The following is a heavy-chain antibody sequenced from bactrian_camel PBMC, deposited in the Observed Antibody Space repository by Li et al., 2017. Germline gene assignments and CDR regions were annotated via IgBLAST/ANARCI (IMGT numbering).Heavy chain of an antibody. CDR2: ITRIHGGT. Sequence: HVQLVESGGGLVQAGGSLNLSCAATVNSNNLNCMGWFRQAPGKEREGVASITRIHGGTAYADSVRGRFAVSLDSAKNTMYQQMNSLKPEDTAMYYCAAPAGVGAYCYKSVEDVGRYHFNKWGQGTQVTVS. CDR3: AAPAGVGAYCYKSVEDVGRYHFNK. J-gene: IGHJ4*01. D-gene: IGHD2*01. V-gene: IGHV3S68*01. CDR1: VNSNNLNC.